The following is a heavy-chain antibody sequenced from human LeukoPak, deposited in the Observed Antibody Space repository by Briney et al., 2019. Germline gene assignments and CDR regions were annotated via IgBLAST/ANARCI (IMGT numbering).Heavy chain of an antibody. CDR2: ISGTSSTI. Sequence: PGGSLRLSCAASGFTFSTYPMSWVRQAPGKGLEWVSYISGTSSTIYYADSVKGRFTISRDNAKNSLYLQMDSLRDEDTAVYYCARALLLLAARERFIDYWGQGSLVTISS. CDR1: GFTFSTYP. CDR3: ARALLLLAARERFIDY. J-gene: IGHJ4*02. V-gene: IGHV3-48*02. D-gene: IGHD2-15*01.